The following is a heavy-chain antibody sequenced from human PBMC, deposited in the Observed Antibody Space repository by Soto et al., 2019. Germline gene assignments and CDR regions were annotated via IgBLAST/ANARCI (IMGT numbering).Heavy chain of an antibody. CDR2: IYYSGST. CDR1: GGSISSYY. V-gene: IGHV4-59*01. J-gene: IGHJ4*02. CDR3: ARQKACTNGVCYSWDFDY. D-gene: IGHD2-8*01. Sequence: PSETLSLTCTVSGGSISSYYWSWIRQPPGKGLEWIGYIYYSGSTNYNPSLKSRVTISVDTSKNQFSLKLSSVTAADTAVYYCARQKACTNGVCYSWDFDYWGQGTLVTVSS.